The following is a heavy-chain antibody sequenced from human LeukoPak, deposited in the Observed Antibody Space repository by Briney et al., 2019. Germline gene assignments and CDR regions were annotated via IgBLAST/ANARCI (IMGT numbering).Heavy chain of an antibody. D-gene: IGHD4-17*01. CDR2: IRSDGSDK. Sequence: GGSLRLSCAASGFTLRGYGMHWVRQAPGKGLEWVAFIRSDGSDKSYADSVKGRFTISRDNSENKLYLQINSLRAEDTAVYYCATTTVKGYYFDYWGQGTLVTVSS. J-gene: IGHJ4*02. CDR1: GFTLRGYG. CDR3: ATTTVKGYYFDY. V-gene: IGHV3-30*02.